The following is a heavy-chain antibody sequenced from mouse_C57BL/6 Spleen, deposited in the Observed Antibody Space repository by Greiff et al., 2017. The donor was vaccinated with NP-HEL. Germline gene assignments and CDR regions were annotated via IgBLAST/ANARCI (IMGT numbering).Heavy chain of an antibody. CDR3: ARRGQLRLYFDY. D-gene: IGHD3-2*02. J-gene: IGHJ2*01. Sequence: QVQLQQPGAELVMPGASVKLSCKASGYTFTSYWMHWVKQRPGQGLEWIGEIDPSDSYTNYNQKFKGKSTLTVGKSSSTAYMQLSSLTSEDSAVYYCARRGQLRLYFDYWGQGTTLTVSS. CDR1: GYTFTSYW. V-gene: IGHV1-69*01. CDR2: IDPSDSYT.